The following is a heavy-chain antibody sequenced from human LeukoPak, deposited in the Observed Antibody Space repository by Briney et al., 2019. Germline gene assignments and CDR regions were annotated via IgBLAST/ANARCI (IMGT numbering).Heavy chain of an antibody. J-gene: IGHJ2*01. CDR3: ARRRTGTTAPEFDL. D-gene: IGHD1-14*01. CDR2: IYYSGNT. CDR1: GGSINSSNYY. V-gene: IGHV4-39*01. Sequence: SETLSLTCTVSGGSINSSNYYWNWIRQPPGKGLEWIGSIYYSGNTYYNPSLKSRVTISVDTSKNQFSLKLSSVTAADTAVYYCARRRTGTTAPEFDLWGRGTLVTVSS.